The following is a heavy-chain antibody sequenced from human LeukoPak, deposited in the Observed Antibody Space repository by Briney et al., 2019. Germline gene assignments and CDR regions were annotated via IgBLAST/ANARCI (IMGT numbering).Heavy chain of an antibody. CDR2: ISAHDGNT. J-gene: IGHJ4*02. Sequence: ASVKVSCKASGYTFTTYGISWVRQAPGQGLEWMGWISAHDGNTNYAQKLQGRVTMTTDTSTSTAYMELRSLRSDDTAVYYCARDYRGYFYGSGNHWGQGTLATVSS. CDR1: GYTFTTYG. D-gene: IGHD3-10*01. CDR3: ARDYRGYFYGSGNH. V-gene: IGHV1-18*01.